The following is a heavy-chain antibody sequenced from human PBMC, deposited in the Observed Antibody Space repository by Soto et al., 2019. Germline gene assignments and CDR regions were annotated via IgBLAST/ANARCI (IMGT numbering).Heavy chain of an antibody. CDR2: ISWNSGNI. Sequence: EVQLEESGGALVQPGRSLRLSCAASGFTFDDYAMHWVRQVLGKGLEWVSSISWNSGNIGYADSVKGRFTTSRDNAKNSLSLQMNRLRPEDTALYYCVRSKGGYSYGPPFDYWGQGTLVTVSS. J-gene: IGHJ4*02. V-gene: IGHV3-9*01. CDR1: GFTFDDYA. CDR3: VRSKGGYSYGPPFDY. D-gene: IGHD5-18*01.